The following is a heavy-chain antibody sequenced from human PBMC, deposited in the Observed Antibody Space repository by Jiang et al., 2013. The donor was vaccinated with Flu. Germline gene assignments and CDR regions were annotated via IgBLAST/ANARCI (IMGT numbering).Heavy chain of an antibody. CDR1: GYTFTSYW. CDR3: ARHPNYYDTSGYYIDY. J-gene: IGHJ4*02. Sequence: VQLVESEAAVKKPGESLRISCQGSGYTFTSYWIGWVRQTPEKGLEWMGIIYPSDSDTRYSPSFRGQVTISADKSINTAYLQWSSLKASDTALYYCARHPNYYDTSGYYIDYWGQGTLITVS. CDR2: IYPSDSDT. V-gene: IGHV5-51*01. D-gene: IGHD3-22*01.